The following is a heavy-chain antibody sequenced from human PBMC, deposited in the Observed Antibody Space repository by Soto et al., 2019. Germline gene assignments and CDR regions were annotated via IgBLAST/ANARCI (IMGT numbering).Heavy chain of an antibody. CDR2: MYNTGST. J-gene: IGHJ6*02. D-gene: IGHD2-21*02. V-gene: IGHV4-59*01. Sequence: QVQLQESGPGLVKPSEPLSLTCTVSGGTISRYYWSWIRQPPGKGLEWIGYMYNTGSTVYNPSFKSRVTISVDTSMNQFSLKLNSVTAADTAVYYCARELWGDSGTDCYPLDVWGQGTTVTVSS. CDR1: GGTISRYY. CDR3: ARELWGDSGTDCYPLDV.